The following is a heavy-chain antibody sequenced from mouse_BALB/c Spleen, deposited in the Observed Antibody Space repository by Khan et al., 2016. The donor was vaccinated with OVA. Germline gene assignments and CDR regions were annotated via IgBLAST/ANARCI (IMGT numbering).Heavy chain of an antibody. CDR2: IYPGNVNT. Sequence: QVQLKESGPELVKPGASVRISCKASGYTFTDYYINWMKQRPGQGLDWIGWIYPGNVNTKYNEKFKEKATLTADKSSSTAYMQLSSLTSEDSAVYFCAREGYYGNYRAWFAYWGQGTLVTVSA. V-gene: IGHV1S56*01. CDR1: GYTFTDYY. D-gene: IGHD2-1*01. J-gene: IGHJ3*01. CDR3: AREGYYGNYRAWFAY.